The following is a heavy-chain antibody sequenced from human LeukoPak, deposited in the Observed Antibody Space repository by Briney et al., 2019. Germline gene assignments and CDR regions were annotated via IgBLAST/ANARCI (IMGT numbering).Heavy chain of an antibody. CDR3: ARDLTYNSWYFFDY. CDR2: IAYDGSNE. CDR1: GFTFSYYG. J-gene: IGHJ4*02. Sequence: VGSLRLSCAASGFTFSYYGMHWVRQAPGKGLEWVTYIAYDGSNENYGDSVKGRFTISRDNSKNTLYLEMNSLRAEDTAVYYCARDLTYNSWYFFDYWGQGALVTVSS. D-gene: IGHD6-13*01. V-gene: IGHV3-30*02.